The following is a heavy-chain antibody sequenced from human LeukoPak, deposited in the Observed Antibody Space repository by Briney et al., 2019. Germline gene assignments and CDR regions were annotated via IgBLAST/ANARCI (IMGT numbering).Heavy chain of an antibody. D-gene: IGHD6-19*01. Sequence: PSETLSLTCTVSGGSIYSGSYYWSWIRQPAGKGLEWIGRIYTSGSTNYNPSLKSRVTISVDTSKNQFSLKLSSVTAADTAVYYCARAVAGTAPFDYWGQGTLVTVSS. J-gene: IGHJ4*02. CDR1: GGSIYSGSYY. CDR3: ARAVAGTAPFDY. V-gene: IGHV4-61*02. CDR2: IYTSGST.